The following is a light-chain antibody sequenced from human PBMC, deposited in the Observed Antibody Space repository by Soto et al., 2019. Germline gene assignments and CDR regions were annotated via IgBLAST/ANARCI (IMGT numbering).Light chain of an antibody. J-gene: IGKJ4*01. CDR1: QYISNW. V-gene: IGKV1-5*01. Sequence: EIQMTQSPSALSASVGDRVTITCRASQYISNWVAWYQQKPGKAPKLLIYDASTLESGVPSRFTGSVSQTEFTLTINSLQPYDFGTYFCQQYNSFSGTFGGGTRVDIK. CDR2: DAS. CDR3: QQYNSFSGT.